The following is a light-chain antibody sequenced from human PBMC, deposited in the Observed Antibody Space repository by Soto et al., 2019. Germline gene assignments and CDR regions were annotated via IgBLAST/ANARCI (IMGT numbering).Light chain of an antibody. V-gene: IGKV3-15*01. J-gene: IGKJ1*01. Sequence: EIVMTQSPATLSVSPGERATLSCRASQSVSANLAWYQHKPGQAPRLLIYGASTRATGIPARFSGSGSGTDFTLTISRLEPEDFAVYFCLRYSSSQWTFGQGTKVDIK. CDR1: QSVSAN. CDR3: LRYSSSQWT. CDR2: GAS.